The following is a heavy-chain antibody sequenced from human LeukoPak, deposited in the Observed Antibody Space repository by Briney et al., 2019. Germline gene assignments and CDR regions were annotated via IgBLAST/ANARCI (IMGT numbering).Heavy chain of an antibody. CDR2: MSNDGGGT. Sequence: GGSLRLSCAASGFIFNNYGLIWVRQAPGKGLEWVSAMSNDGGGTTYADFVKGRFTISRDNSRNTLFLQMNSLRGDDTALYYCAKGGSGYFLDLWGQGTLVTVSS. D-gene: IGHD3-22*01. V-gene: IGHV3-23*01. CDR1: GFIFNNYG. CDR3: AKGGSGYFLDL. J-gene: IGHJ5*02.